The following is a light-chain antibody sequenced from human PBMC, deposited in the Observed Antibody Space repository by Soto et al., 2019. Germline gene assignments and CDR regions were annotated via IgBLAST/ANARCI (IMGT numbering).Light chain of an antibody. CDR1: QTISTW. Sequence: DIPMTQSPSTLSASVGDRVTITCRASQTISTWLAWYQQKPGKAPKLLIYDASSLESGVPSRFSGSGSGTEFTLTISSLQPDDFATYYCQQYESNFPTFGGGTKVEIK. V-gene: IGKV1-5*01. CDR2: DAS. J-gene: IGKJ4*01. CDR3: QQYESNFPT.